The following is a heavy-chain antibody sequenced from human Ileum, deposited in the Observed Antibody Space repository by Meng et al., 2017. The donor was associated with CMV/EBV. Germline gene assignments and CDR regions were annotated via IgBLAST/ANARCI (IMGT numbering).Heavy chain of an antibody. CDR2: ISSSGRGM. D-gene: IGHD3-10*01. Sequence: GGSLRLSCAVSGFTFSSYSMNWGRQAPGKGLEWVASISSSGRGMYDADSVRGRFTISRDNAKSTVYLQMNLLTVEDTAVYFCTRDVRSDISCYDYWGQGTLVTVSS. V-gene: IGHV3-21*06. CDR3: TRDVRSDISCYDY. CDR1: GFTFSSYS. J-gene: IGHJ4*02.